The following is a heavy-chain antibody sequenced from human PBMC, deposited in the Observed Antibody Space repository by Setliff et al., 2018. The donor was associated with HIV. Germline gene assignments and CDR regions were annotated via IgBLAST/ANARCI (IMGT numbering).Heavy chain of an antibody. CDR3: ARAYNVYDYRFDSSGYDY. CDR1: GFTFSSYW. Sequence: GGFLRLSCAASGFTFSSYWMSWVRQAPGKGLEWVANIKQDGSEKYYVDSVKGRFIASTDNAKNSLFLEMNSLKAEDTAVYYCARAYNVYDYRFDSSGYDYWGQGTLVTVSS. D-gene: IGHD3-22*01. V-gene: IGHV3-7*03. J-gene: IGHJ4*02. CDR2: IKQDGSEK.